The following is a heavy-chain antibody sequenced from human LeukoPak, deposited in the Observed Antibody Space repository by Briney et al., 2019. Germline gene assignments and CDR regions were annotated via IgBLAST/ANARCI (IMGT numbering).Heavy chain of an antibody. V-gene: IGHV4-4*07. D-gene: IGHD3-3*01. CDR2: IYTSGST. CDR3: ASTFWSGSTPSYYYYYMDV. J-gene: IGHJ6*03. CDR1: GVSISSYH. Sequence: SETLSLTCTVSGVSISSYHWSWIRQPAGKGLEWIGRIYTSGSTNYNPSLKSRVTMSVDTSKNQFSLKLSSVTAADTAVYYCASTFWSGSTPSYYYYYMDVWGKGTTVTVSS.